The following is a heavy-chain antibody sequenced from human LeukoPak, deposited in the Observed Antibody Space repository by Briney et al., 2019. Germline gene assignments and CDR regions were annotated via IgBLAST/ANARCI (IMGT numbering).Heavy chain of an antibody. CDR2: INHSGST. Sequence: SETLSLTCAVYGGSFSGYYWSWIRQPPGKGLEWIGEINHSGSTNYNPSLKSRVTISVDTSKNQFSLKLSSVTAADTAVYYCARGRSPYYDFWSGYYLLLGYYFDYWGQGTLVTVSS. CDR3: ARGRSPYYDFWSGYYLLLGYYFDY. J-gene: IGHJ4*02. V-gene: IGHV4-34*01. CDR1: GGSFSGYY. D-gene: IGHD3-3*01.